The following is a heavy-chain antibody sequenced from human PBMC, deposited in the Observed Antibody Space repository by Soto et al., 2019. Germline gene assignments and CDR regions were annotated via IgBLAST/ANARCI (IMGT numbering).Heavy chain of an antibody. CDR3: ARGHSTSPNWFDP. D-gene: IGHD6-6*01. J-gene: IGHJ5*02. CDR2: IKVDGSAK. CDR1: GFTFSNYW. Sequence: GSLRLSCAASGFTFSNYWMSWVRQAPGKGLEWVANIKVDGSAKYYVDSVKGRFTISRDNAKNSLYLQMNSLRGEDTAVYYCARGHSTSPNWFDPWGQGTLVTVSS. V-gene: IGHV3-7*03.